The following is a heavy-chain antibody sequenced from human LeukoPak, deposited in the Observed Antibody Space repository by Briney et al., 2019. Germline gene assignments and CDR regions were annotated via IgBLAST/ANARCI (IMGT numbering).Heavy chain of an antibody. J-gene: IGHJ4*02. Sequence: SETLSLTCTVSGGSISSYYWSWIRQPPGKGLERIGYIYYSGSTNYNPSLKSRVTISVDTSKNQFSLKLSSVTAADTAVYYCARGGQLLLPYYFDYWDQGTLVTVSS. CDR3: ARGGQLLLPYYFDY. CDR2: IYYSGST. V-gene: IGHV4-59*01. D-gene: IGHD2-2*01. CDR1: GGSISSYY.